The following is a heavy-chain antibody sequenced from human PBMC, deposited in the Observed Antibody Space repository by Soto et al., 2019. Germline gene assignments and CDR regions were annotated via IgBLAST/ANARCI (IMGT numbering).Heavy chain of an antibody. CDR1: GGSFSGYY. J-gene: IGHJ6*02. Sequence: SETQSLTCAVYGGSFSGYYWSWIRQPPGKGLEWIGEINHSGSTNYNPSLKSRVTISVDTSKNQFSLKLSSVTAADTAVYYCARQAAGTGRDYYYYGMDVWGQGTTVTVSS. CDR2: INHSGST. CDR3: ARQAAGTGRDYYYYGMDV. D-gene: IGHD6-13*01. V-gene: IGHV4-34*01.